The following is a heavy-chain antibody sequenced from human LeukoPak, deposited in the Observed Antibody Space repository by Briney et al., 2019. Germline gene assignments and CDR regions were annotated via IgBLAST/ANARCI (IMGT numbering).Heavy chain of an antibody. CDR2: INHSGST. V-gene: IGHV4-34*01. CDR1: GGSFSGYY. Sequence: PSETLSLTCAVYGGSFSGYYWSWIRQPPGKGLEWIGEINHSGSTNYNPSLKSRVTISVDTSKNQFSLKLSSATAADTAVYYCARSRFYYYMDVWGKGTTVTVSS. J-gene: IGHJ6*03. CDR3: ARSRFYYYMDV.